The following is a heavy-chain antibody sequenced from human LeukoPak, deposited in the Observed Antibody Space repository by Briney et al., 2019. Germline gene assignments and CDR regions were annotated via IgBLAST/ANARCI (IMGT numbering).Heavy chain of an antibody. J-gene: IGHJ4*02. CDR2: IYTSGST. Sequence: SETLSLTCTVSGRSIRSYYWSWIRQPAGKGLEWIGRIYTSGSTNYNPSLKSRVTMSVDTSKNQFSLKLSSVTAADTAVYYCARVHYYDSSGYVDYWGQETLVTVSS. V-gene: IGHV4-4*07. D-gene: IGHD3-22*01. CDR1: GRSIRSYY. CDR3: ARVHYYDSSGYVDY.